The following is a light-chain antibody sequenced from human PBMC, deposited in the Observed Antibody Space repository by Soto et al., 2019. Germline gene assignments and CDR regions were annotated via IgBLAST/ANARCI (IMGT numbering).Light chain of an antibody. J-gene: IGKJ4*01. CDR3: QQRSSWPLT. V-gene: IGKV3-11*01. Sequence: EIVLTQSPATLSLSPGERATLSCRASQSVCTYFAWYQQKPGQAPRLLIYDASNRATGIPARFSGSGSWTEFTITISSLEPEDFAVYYCQQRSSWPLTFGGGTNVEIK. CDR1: QSVCTY. CDR2: DAS.